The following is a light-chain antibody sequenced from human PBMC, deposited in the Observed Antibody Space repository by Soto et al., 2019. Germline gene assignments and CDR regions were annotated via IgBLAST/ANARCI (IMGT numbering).Light chain of an antibody. CDR1: QDIRNY. CDR3: QKYDRAPFT. J-gene: IGKJ3*01. CDR2: AAS. V-gene: IGKV1-27*01. Sequence: DIPMTQSPSSLSVSVGDRVTITCRASQDIRNYLAWYQQKPGKPPNLLIYAASTLQSGVPSRFSGSGSGTDFALTINNLQPEDVATYYCQKYDRAPFTFGPGTKVDFK.